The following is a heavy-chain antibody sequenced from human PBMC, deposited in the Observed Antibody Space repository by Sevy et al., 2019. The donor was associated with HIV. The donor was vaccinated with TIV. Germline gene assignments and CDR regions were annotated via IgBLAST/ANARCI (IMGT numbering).Heavy chain of an antibody. D-gene: IGHD2-15*01. V-gene: IGHV4-59*01. CDR1: GDSISSYF. Sequence: SETLSLTCNVSGDSISSYFWSWFRQPPGKGLEWIAYIYYSGSSEYNPSLRSRVTISIDTSNKYLSMKLTSVTAADTAVYYCARDSAVVPRALVYWGQGTLVTVSS. J-gene: IGHJ4*02. CDR3: ARDSAVVPRALVY. CDR2: IYYSGSS.